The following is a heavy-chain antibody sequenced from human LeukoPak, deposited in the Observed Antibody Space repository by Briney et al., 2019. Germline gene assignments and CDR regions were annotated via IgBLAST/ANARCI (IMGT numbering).Heavy chain of an antibody. CDR2: ISAYNGNT. CDR1: XXXFTSXG. J-gene: IGHJ6*02. V-gene: IGHV1-18*01. Sequence: VKVSXXXXXXXFTSXGISWVRQAPGQGLEWMGWISAYNGNTNYAQKLQGRVTMTTDTSTSTAYMELRSLRSDDTAVYYCARDYPIAVAGMNFYYYYGMDVWGQGTTVTVSS. CDR3: ARDYPIAVAGMNFYYYYGMDV. D-gene: IGHD6-19*01.